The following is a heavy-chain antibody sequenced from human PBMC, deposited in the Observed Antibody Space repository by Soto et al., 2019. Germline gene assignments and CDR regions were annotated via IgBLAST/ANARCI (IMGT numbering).Heavy chain of an antibody. Sequence: QLQLLQSGGDVKKPGASVKVSCKASGDIFTKYGISWVRQAPGQGLEWMGWISGNNGKKNYAQQFLRRVTMTTDTSTSTADLELSSLTSDDTAVYFCARHYCGAACYTHDPIDMWGQGRMVTVSS. J-gene: IGHJ3*02. CDR2: ISGNNGKK. D-gene: IGHD2-21*02. V-gene: IGHV1-18*01. CDR1: GDIFTKYG. CDR3: ARHYCGAACYTHDPIDM.